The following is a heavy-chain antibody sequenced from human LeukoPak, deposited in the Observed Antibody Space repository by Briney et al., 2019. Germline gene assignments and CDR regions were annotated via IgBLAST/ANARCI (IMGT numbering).Heavy chain of an antibody. CDR3: AKDSGITGIQRPFDY. Sequence: GGSLRLSCATSGFTFSNFAMHGVRQTPGKGLEWVALTWFDGSSEYYADSVKGRFTISRDNAKNTLHLQMTSLRAQDQAVYFCAKDSGITGIQRPFDYRGQGTLLTVSS. V-gene: IGHV3-33*06. D-gene: IGHD1-20*01. J-gene: IGHJ4*02. CDR1: GFTFSNFA. CDR2: TWFDGSSE.